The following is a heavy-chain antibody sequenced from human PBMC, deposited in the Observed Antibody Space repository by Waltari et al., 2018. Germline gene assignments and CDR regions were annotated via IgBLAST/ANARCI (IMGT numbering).Heavy chain of an antibody. CDR2: VNNDGSST. CDR1: GFTFTTQW. J-gene: IGHJ4*02. CDR3: ATGLVSAYES. V-gene: IGHV3-74*01. D-gene: IGHD3-3*01. Sequence: EVQLVESGGGLVQPGGSLRLSCAASGFTFTTQWMHWVRQAPGKGLVWVSRVNNDGSSTVYGDSVQGRFIMSRDNAENTVYLEMNSLSAEDSAVYYCATGLVSAYESWGQGTLVIVSS.